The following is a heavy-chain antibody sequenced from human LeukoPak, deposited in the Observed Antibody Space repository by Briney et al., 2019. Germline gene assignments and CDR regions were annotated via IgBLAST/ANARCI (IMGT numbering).Heavy chain of an antibody. V-gene: IGHV1-18*01. Sequence: ASVKVSCKASGYTFTSYVISWVRQAPGQGLEWMGWISAYNGNTNYAQKLQGRVTMNTDTSTSTAYMELRSLRSDDTAVYYCARAGRRQQLVPYDYWGRGTLVTVSS. J-gene: IGHJ4*02. CDR2: ISAYNGNT. D-gene: IGHD6-13*01. CDR1: GYTFTSYV. CDR3: ARAGRRQQLVPYDY.